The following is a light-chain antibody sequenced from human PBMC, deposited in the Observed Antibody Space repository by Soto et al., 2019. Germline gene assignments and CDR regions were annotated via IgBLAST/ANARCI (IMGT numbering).Light chain of an antibody. CDR3: QQSYITPWT. CDR2: ATS. V-gene: IGKV1-39*01. Sequence: DIQMIPFPASLFASVGDRVTITCRASQSINRFLSWYQQTPGKAPKVLIYATSILQSGVPSRFSGSGSGTDFTLTINNLQPEDFATYYCQQSYITPWTFGQGTKV. J-gene: IGKJ1*01. CDR1: QSINRF.